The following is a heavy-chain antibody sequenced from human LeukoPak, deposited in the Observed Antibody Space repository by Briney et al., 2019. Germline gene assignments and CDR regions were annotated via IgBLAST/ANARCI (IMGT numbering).Heavy chain of an antibody. D-gene: IGHD2-2*01. J-gene: IGHJ4*02. Sequence: GRSLRLSCAASGFHLSTYAIHWVRQAPDKGLESVAVISFDGNKYYADSVTGRFTISRDNSKSMLYLQMNSLRPEDTAIYYCARDPGSGYCSSTASGYRLTYFDYWGQGTLVTVSS. CDR2: ISFDGNK. V-gene: IGHV3-30*04. CDR1: GFHLSTYA. CDR3: ARDPGSGYCSSTASGYRLTYFDY.